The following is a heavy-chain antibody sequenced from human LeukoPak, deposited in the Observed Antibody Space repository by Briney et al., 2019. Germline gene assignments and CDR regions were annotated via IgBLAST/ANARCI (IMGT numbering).Heavy chain of an antibody. Sequence: SETLSLTCAVSDVSISSRSYYWGWIRQPPGKGLEWIGSIYHSGRTFYNPSLKSRVTISVDTSKNQFSLKLTSVTAADTAVYYCARFRRRGYSYGPNWFDPWGQGTLVTVSS. D-gene: IGHD5-18*01. CDR1: DVSISSRSYY. CDR2: IYHSGRT. V-gene: IGHV4-39*07. CDR3: ARFRRRGYSYGPNWFDP. J-gene: IGHJ5*02.